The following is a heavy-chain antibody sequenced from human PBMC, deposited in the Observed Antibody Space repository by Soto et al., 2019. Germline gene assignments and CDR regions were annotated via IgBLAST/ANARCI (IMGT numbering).Heavy chain of an antibody. CDR2: VSYDGSSK. V-gene: IGHV3-30*18. Sequence: PGGSLRLSCAASGFTFSSYGMYWVRQAPGKGLEWLALVSYDGSSKYCADSVKGRFTISRDNSENTLFLQMSSLRAEDTAVYYCVKSSRRDITASRGMDVWGQGTTVTVSS. J-gene: IGHJ6*02. D-gene: IGHD3-3*01. CDR1: GFTFSSYG. CDR3: VKSSRRDITASRGMDV.